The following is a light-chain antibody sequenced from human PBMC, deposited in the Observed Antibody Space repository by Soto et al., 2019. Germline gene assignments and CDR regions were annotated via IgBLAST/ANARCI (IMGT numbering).Light chain of an antibody. CDR1: QFSSRK. V-gene: IGKV3-15*01. J-gene: IGKJ4*01. CDR3: QQYNSWPLT. CDR2: GAS. Sequence: EIVMTQSPATLSLSPGETVTLSCRASQFSSRKVAWYQQKPGQAPRLLIYGASTRATGVPASFSGSGSGTEFTLSISSLQSEHFAVYYCQQYNSWPLTFGGGTKVDIK.